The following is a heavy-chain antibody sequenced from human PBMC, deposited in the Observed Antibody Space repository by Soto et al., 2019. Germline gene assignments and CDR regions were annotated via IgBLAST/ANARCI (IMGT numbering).Heavy chain of an antibody. V-gene: IGHV3-33*01. CDR1: EFSFSSYV. Sequence: QVQLVESGGGVVQPGRSLRLSCAASEFSFSSYVMHWVRQAPGKGLEWVAVIWYDGSNKYHADSVKGRFTISRDNSNKMVDLQMNSLRVEDTAVYYCARARDATGPFDYWGQGTLVSVSS. D-gene: IGHD3-9*01. CDR2: IWYDGSNK. J-gene: IGHJ4*02. CDR3: ARARDATGPFDY.